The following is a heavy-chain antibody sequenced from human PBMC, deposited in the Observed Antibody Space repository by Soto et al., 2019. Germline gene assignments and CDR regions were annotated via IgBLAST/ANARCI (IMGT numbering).Heavy chain of an antibody. CDR2: ISFEGNNK. CDR3: ASDILPQWLTSYFFDC. CDR1: GFTFSRYS. D-gene: IGHD6-19*01. J-gene: IGHJ4*01. V-gene: IGHV3-30-3*01. Sequence: QVQLVESGGGVVQPGRSLRLSCAASGFTFSRYSMNWVRQAPGKGLEWVAVISFEGNNKYYADSVKGRFTISRDDSNNTLYRQMNTLRAEDTAVYYCASDILPQWLTSYFFDCWGHGTLVTVSS.